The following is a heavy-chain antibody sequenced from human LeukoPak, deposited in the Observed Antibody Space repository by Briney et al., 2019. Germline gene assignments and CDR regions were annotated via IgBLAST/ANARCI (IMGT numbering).Heavy chain of an antibody. V-gene: IGHV1-2*02. Sequence: ASVNVSCKASEYAFIAYYIHWLRQAPGQGLECLGWINPNNGDTNYAQKFQGRVTMTRDTSISTAYMELSSLRSDDTAVYYCARDLRIYKAGDSWYFFDYWGQGTPVTVSS. J-gene: IGHJ4*02. D-gene: IGHD6-13*01. CDR1: EYAFIAYY. CDR3: ARDLRIYKAGDSWYFFDY. CDR2: INPNNGDT.